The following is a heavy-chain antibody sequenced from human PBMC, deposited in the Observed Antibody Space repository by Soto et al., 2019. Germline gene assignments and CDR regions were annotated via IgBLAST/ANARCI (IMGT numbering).Heavy chain of an antibody. CDR3: ARSKGRADSSSWWFDY. CDR1: GGSISSSNW. J-gene: IGHJ4*02. CDR2: IYHSGST. D-gene: IGHD6-13*01. Sequence: PSETLSLTCAVSGGSISSSNWWSWVRQPPGKGLEWIGEIYHSGSTNYNPSLKSRVTISVDKSKNQFSLKLSSVTAADTAVYYCARSKGRADSSSWWFDYWGQGTLVTVSS. V-gene: IGHV4-4*02.